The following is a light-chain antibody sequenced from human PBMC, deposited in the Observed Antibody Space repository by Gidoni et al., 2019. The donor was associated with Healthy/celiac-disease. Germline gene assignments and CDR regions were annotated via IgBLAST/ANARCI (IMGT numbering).Light chain of an antibody. CDR3: QQYGSSPDT. J-gene: IGKJ2*01. Sequence: IELKQSPGTLSLSPGERATLSCRARQSVISSSLAFYQQKPGQAPRLRIYVASSMSTGIPDRFSGCGSGTDFPLTISRLEPEDLAVYYCQQYGSSPDTFGQGTKLEIK. CDR2: VAS. V-gene: IGKV3-20*01. CDR1: QSVISSS.